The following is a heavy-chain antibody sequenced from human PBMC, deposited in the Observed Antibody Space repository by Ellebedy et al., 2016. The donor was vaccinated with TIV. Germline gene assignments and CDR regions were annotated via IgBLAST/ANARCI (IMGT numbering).Heavy chain of an antibody. CDR1: GYTFTGYY. CDR2: INPNSGGT. V-gene: IGHV1-2*04. CDR3: ATREWQDPMDV. D-gene: IGHD3-3*01. Sequence: ASVKVSXKASGYTFTGYYMHWVRQAPGQGLEWMGWINPNSGGTNYAQKFQGWVTITRDTSATTAYMELSSLMSEDTAVYYCATREWQDPMDVWGQGTTVTVSS. J-gene: IGHJ6*02.